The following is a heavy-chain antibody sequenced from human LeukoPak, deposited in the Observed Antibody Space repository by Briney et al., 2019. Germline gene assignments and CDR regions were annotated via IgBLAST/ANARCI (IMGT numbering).Heavy chain of an antibody. J-gene: IGHJ4*02. CDR3: ARDWGAYYHFFDY. CDR1: GFSTSVYW. CDR2: IKQDGSER. D-gene: IGHD3-22*01. V-gene: IGHV3-7*01. Sequence: QPGGSLRLSCEASGFSTSVYWMSWVRQAPGKGLEWVGNIKQDGSERNYVDSVKGRFTISRDNAKKSLYLQMNSLRAEDTAVYYCARDWGAYYHFFDYWGQGTLVTVSS.